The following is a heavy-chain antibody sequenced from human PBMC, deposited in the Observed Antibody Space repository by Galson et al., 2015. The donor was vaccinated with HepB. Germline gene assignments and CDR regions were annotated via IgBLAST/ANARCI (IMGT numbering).Heavy chain of an antibody. CDR2: ISGSGNII. Sequence: SLRLSCAASGFTFSDYYMSWIRQAPGKGLEWVSYISGSGNIIFYADSVKGRFTISRYNAKNLLYLQMNSLRAEDTAVYYCARDRGGVYDYWGQGTLVTVSS. CDR1: GFTFSDYY. CDR3: ARDRGGVYDY. D-gene: IGHD3-10*01. V-gene: IGHV3-11*01. J-gene: IGHJ4*02.